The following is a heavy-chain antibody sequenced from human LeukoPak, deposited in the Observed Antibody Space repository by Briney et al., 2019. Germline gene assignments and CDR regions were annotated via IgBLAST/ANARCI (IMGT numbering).Heavy chain of an antibody. CDR1: GFTFDDYA. D-gene: IGHD1-26*01. CDR3: ARDSRIVGATY. J-gene: IGHJ4*02. CDR2: ISWHSGSI. Sequence: GGSLRLSCAASGFTFDDYAMHWVRQVPGKGLEWVSGISWHSGSIAYADSVKGRFTISRDNAKNSLYLQMNSLRAEDTAVYYCARDSRIVGATYWGQGTLVTVSS. V-gene: IGHV3-9*01.